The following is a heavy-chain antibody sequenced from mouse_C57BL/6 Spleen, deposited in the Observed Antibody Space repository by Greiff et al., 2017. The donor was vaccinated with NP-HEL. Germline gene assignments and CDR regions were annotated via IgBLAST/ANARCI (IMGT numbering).Heavy chain of an antibody. CDR3: ARDYYGYDVYFDY. V-gene: IGHV5-17*01. CDR1: GFTFSDYG. J-gene: IGHJ2*01. CDR2: ISSGSSTI. D-gene: IGHD2-2*01. Sequence: EVKLVESGGGLVKPGGSLKLSCAASGFTFSDYGMHWVRQAPEKGLEWVAYISSGSSTIYYADTVKGRFTISRDNAKNTLFLQMTSLRSEDTAMYYCARDYYGYDVYFDYWGQGTTLTVSS.